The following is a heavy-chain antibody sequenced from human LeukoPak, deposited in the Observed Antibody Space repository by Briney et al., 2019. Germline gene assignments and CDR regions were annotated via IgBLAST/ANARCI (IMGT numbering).Heavy chain of an antibody. CDR3: ARDPPGRPYSSSSYG. CDR2: IIPIFGTA. D-gene: IGHD6-6*01. V-gene: IGHV1-69*13. Sequence: ASVKVSCKASGGTFSSYAIGWVRQAPGQGLEWMGGIIPIFGTANYAQKFQGRVTITADESTSTAYMELSSLRSEDTAVYYCARDPPGRPYSSSSYGWGQGTLVTVSS. CDR1: GGTFSSYA. J-gene: IGHJ4*02.